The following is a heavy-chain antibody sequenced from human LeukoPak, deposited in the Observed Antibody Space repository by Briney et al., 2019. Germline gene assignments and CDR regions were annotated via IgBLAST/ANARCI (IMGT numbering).Heavy chain of an antibody. CDR2: ISGSGSGT. J-gene: IGHJ4*02. Sequence: GGSLRLSCAASGFTFSSYAMTWVRQAPGMGPEWVSYISGSGSGTYYAASVKGRFTISRDNSKNALYLQMNSLRAEDTALYYCAKPRGGTYQYYFDYWGQGALVTVSS. V-gene: IGHV3-23*01. D-gene: IGHD1-26*01. CDR3: AKPRGGTYQYYFDY. CDR1: GFTFSSYA.